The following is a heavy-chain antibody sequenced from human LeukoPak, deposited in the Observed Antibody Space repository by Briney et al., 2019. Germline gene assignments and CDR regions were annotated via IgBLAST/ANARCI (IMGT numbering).Heavy chain of an antibody. V-gene: IGHV1-2*02. Sequence: GASVKVSCKASGYTFTGYYMHWVRQAPGQGLEWMGWINPNSGGTNYAQKFQGRVIMTRDTSISTAYMELSRLRSDDTAVYYCARETTGITGTIGDYFDYWGQGTLVTVSS. CDR2: INPNSGGT. D-gene: IGHD1-20*01. CDR1: GYTFTGYY. CDR3: ARETTGITGTIGDYFDY. J-gene: IGHJ4*02.